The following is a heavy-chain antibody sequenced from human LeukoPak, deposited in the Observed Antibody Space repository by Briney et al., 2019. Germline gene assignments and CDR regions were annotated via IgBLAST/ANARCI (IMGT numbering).Heavy chain of an antibody. V-gene: IGHV3-23*01. Sequence: GGSLRLSCAASGFTFSSYAMSWVRQAPGKGLEWVSAISGSGGSTYYADSVKGRFTISRDNSKNTLYLQMNSLRAEDTAVYYCAKVQRALKRSTGTAIDYWGQRTLVTVSS. CDR1: GFTFSSYA. D-gene: IGHD3-10*01. CDR3: AKVQRALKRSTGTAIDY. J-gene: IGHJ4*02. CDR2: ISGSGGST.